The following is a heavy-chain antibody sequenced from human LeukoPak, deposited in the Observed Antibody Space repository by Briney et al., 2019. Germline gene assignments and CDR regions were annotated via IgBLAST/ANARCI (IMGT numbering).Heavy chain of an antibody. V-gene: IGHV4-4*07. J-gene: IGHJ6*03. D-gene: IGHD2-21*01. Sequence: ETLSLTCTVSGGSISSYYWSWIRQPAGMRLEWIGRIYTSGSNNYNPSLKSRVTMSVDTSKNQFSLKLSSVTAADPAVYYCARDGLCGGDCYSFYYYYMDVWGKGTTVTVSS. CDR1: GGSISSYY. CDR2: IYTSGSN. CDR3: ARDGLCGGDCYSFYYYYMDV.